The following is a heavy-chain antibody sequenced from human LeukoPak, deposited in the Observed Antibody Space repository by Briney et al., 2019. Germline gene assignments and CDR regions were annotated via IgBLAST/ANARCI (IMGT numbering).Heavy chain of an antibody. Sequence: PSETLSLTCAVYGGSFSGYYWSWIRQPPGKGLEWIGEINHSGSTNYNPSLKSRVTISVDTSKNQFSLKLSSVTAADTAVYYCASLPAADSNYYGMDVWGQGTTVTVSS. CDR2: INHSGST. D-gene: IGHD2-2*01. CDR1: GGSFSGYY. J-gene: IGHJ6*02. V-gene: IGHV4-34*01. CDR3: ASLPAADSNYYGMDV.